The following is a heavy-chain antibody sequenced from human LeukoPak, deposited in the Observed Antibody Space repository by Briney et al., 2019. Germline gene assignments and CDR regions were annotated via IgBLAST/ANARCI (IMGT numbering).Heavy chain of an antibody. V-gene: IGHV3-33*01. CDR1: GFTFSSYG. J-gene: IGHJ6*02. CDR3: AREGRGYSYGYHYYCGMDV. CDR2: IWYDGSNK. D-gene: IGHD5-18*01. Sequence: QAGGSLRLSCAASGFTFSSYGMHWVRQAPGKGLEWVAVIWYDGSNKYYADSVKGRFTISRDNSKNTLYLQMNSLRAEDTAVYYCAREGRGYSYGYHYYCGMDVWGQGTTVTVSS.